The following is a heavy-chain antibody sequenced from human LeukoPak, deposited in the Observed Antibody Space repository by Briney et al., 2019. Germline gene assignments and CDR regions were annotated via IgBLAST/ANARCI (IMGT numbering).Heavy chain of an antibody. J-gene: IGHJ5*01. Sequence: SETLSLTCTVSGASISSNSLYWGWMRQPPGQGLVGIGTIYDNGDTFYNPSLNSRVTMSVDTSASQFSLKLPSVPAADTAVYYCAVLLYRHYHWFDSWGRGTLVSVSS. CDR2: IYDNGDT. D-gene: IGHD3-16*02. CDR1: GASISSNSLY. V-gene: IGHV4-39*01. CDR3: AVLLYRHYHWFDS.